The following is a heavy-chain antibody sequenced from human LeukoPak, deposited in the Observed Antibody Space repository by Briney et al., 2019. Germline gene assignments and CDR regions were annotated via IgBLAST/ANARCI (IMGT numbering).Heavy chain of an antibody. CDR1: GYTFTGYY. D-gene: IGHD3-22*01. CDR2: INPNSGGT. J-gene: IGHJ3*02. V-gene: IGHV1-2*02. Sequence: ASVKVSCKASGYTFTGYYMHWVRQAPGQGLEWMGWINPNSGGTNYAQKFQGRVTMTRDTSISTAYMELSRLRSDDTAVYYCARDVGSDSSGYYYGDDAFDIWGQGTMVTVSS. CDR3: ARDVGSDSSGYYYGDDAFDI.